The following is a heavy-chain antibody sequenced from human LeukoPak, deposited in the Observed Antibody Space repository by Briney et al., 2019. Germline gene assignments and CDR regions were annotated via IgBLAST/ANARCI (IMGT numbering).Heavy chain of an antibody. CDR1: GYTLTSYY. CDR2: INPSGGST. CDR3: ARDPFYYGSGSYHFDY. V-gene: IGHV1-46*01. J-gene: IGHJ4*02. Sequence: GASVKVSCKASGYTLTSYYMHWVRQAPGQGLEWMGIINPSGGSTSYAQKFQGRVTMTRDTSTSTVYMELSSLRSEDTAVYYCARDPFYYGSGSYHFDYWGQGTLVTVSS. D-gene: IGHD3-10*01.